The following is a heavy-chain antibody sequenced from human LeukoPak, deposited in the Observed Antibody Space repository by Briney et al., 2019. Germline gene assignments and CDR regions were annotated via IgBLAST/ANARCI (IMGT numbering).Heavy chain of an antibody. CDR1: GYTFTGYY. D-gene: IGHD3-3*01. V-gene: IGHV1-2*02. CDR2: INPNSGGT. Sequence: ASVKVSCKASGYTFTGYYMHWVRQAPGQGLEWMGWINPNSGGTNYAQKFQGRVTMTGDTSISTAYMELSRLRSDDTAVYYCARGGWEYYDFWSGYYTGPYYFDYWGQGTLVTVSS. CDR3: ARGGWEYYDFWSGYYTGPYYFDY. J-gene: IGHJ4*02.